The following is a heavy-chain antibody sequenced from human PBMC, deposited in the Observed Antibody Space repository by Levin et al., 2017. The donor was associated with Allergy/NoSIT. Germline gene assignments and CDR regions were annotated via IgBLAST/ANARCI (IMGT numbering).Heavy chain of an antibody. J-gene: IGHJ1*01. CDR1: GGSISSGGYY. Sequence: SETLSLTCTVSGGSISSGGYYWSWIRQHPGKGLEWIGYIYYSGNTFYNPSLKSRVTISVDTSKNQFSLKLSSVTAADTAVYYCASGIMVAATPYVEYFQHWGQGTLVTVSS. CDR2: IYYSGNT. V-gene: IGHV4-31*03. D-gene: IGHD2-15*01. CDR3: ASGIMVAATPYVEYFQH.